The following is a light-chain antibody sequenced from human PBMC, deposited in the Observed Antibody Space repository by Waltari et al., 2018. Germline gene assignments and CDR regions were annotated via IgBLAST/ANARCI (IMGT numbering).Light chain of an antibody. CDR1: SSDVGAYNY. CDR2: DVN. Sequence: HSALAQPASVSGSPGQSITISCTGTSSDVGAYNYVSWYQQHPVKAPRLMLYDVNTRPPGVSNRFSGSKSGNPASLTTSGLQPEAEPDYYCSSFTRASPWVFGGGTNLTV. V-gene: IGLV2-14*03. J-gene: IGLJ3*02. CDR3: SSFTRASPWV.